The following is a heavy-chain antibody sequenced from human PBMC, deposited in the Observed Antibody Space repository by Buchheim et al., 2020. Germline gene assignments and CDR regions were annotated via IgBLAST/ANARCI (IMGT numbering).Heavy chain of an antibody. CDR2: ISYDGSNK. CDR1: GFTFSSYA. Sequence: QVQLVESGGGVVQPGRSLRLSCAASGFTFSSYAMHWVRQAPGKGLEWVAVISYDGSNKYYADSVKGRFTISRDNSKNTLYLQMNSLRAEDTAVYYCARAAQRGYSYGHYYYYYGMDVWGQGTT. D-gene: IGHD5-18*01. V-gene: IGHV3-30-3*01. J-gene: IGHJ6*02. CDR3: ARAAQRGYSYGHYYYYYGMDV.